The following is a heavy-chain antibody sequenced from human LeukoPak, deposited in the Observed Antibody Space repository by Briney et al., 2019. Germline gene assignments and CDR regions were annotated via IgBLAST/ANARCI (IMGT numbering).Heavy chain of an antibody. CDR1: GFTFSNYW. CDR2: IKLDGSQK. Sequence: GGSLRLSCAASGFTFSNYWMSWVRQAPGKGLEWVANIKLDGSQKNYVDSVKGRFSISRDNAKNSLYLQMNSLRAEDTAVYYCASRSFDYWGQGTLVTVSS. J-gene: IGHJ4*02. CDR3: ASRSFDY. V-gene: IGHV3-7*01.